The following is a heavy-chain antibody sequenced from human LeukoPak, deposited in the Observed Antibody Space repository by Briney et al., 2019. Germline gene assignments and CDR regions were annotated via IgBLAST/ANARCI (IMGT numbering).Heavy chain of an antibody. V-gene: IGHV1-3*04. CDR3: ARNWNKKYYFDY. J-gene: IGHJ4*02. CDR2: INTGNGNT. Sequence: ASVKVSCKAPGYTFTSYAIHWVRQAPGQRLEWMGWINTGNGNTKYSQKFQGRVTITRDTSASTAYMELSSLRSEDTAVYYCARNWNKKYYFDYWGQGTLVTVSS. D-gene: IGHD1/OR15-1a*01. CDR1: GYTFTSYA.